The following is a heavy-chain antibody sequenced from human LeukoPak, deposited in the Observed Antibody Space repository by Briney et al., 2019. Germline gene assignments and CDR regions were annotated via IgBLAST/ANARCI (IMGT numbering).Heavy chain of an antibody. Sequence: SETLSLTCAVYGGSFSGYYWSWIRQPPGKGLEWIGEINHSGSTNYNPSLKSRVTVAVDTSKNQFSLKLSSVTAADTAVYYCARFVVGQWLINYWGQGAQVTVSS. CDR1: GGSFSGYY. D-gene: IGHD6-19*01. V-gene: IGHV4-34*01. J-gene: IGHJ4*02. CDR3: ARFVVGQWLINY. CDR2: INHSGST.